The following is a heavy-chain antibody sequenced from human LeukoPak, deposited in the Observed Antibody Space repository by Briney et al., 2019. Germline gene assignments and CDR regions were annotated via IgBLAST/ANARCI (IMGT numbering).Heavy chain of an antibody. V-gene: IGHV4-4*07. CDR1: GGSISSYY. CDR2: IYTSGST. CDR3: ARGDAIVGENYFDY. Sequence: SETLSLTCTVSGGSISSYYWSWIRQPAGKGLEWIGRIYTSGSTNYNPSLKSRVTISVDKSKNQFSLKLSSVTAADTAVYYCARGDAIVGENYFDYWGQGTLVTVSS. D-gene: IGHD3-10*01. J-gene: IGHJ4*02.